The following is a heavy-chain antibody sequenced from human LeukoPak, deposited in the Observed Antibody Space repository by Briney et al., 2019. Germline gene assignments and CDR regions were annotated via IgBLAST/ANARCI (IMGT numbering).Heavy chain of an antibody. CDR2: ISGSGGDT. CDR1: GFTFSNFL. D-gene: IGHD1-26*01. J-gene: IGHJ4*02. V-gene: IGHV3-23*01. Sequence: GGSLRLSCAASGFTFSNFLMTWIRQAPGKGPEWVSAISGSGGDTYYADSVKGRFTISRDNSKNTLYLQMNSLRAEDTAVYYCAKKGATTGDFDYWGQGTLVTVSS. CDR3: AKKGATTGDFDY.